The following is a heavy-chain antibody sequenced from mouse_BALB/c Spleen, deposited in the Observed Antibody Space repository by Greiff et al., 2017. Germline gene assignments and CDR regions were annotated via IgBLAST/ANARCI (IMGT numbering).Heavy chain of an antibody. CDR2: ISNGGGST. J-gene: IGHJ4*01. CDR3: ARRSDGYYAMDY. CDR1: GFTFSSYT. Sequence: EVKLVESGGGLVQPGGSLKLSCAASGFTFSSYTMSWVRQTPEKRLEWVAYISNGGGSTYYPDTVKGRFTISRDNAKNTLYLQMSSLKSEDTAMYYCARRSDGYYAMDYWGQGTSVTVSS. D-gene: IGHD2-3*01. V-gene: IGHV5-12-2*01.